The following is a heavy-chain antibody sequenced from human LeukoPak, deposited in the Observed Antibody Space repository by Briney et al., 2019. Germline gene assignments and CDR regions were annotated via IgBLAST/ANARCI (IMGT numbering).Heavy chain of an antibody. CDR1: GGTFSSYA. D-gene: IGHD2-2*01. J-gene: IGHJ6*02. Sequence: SVKVSCKASGGTFSSYAISWVRQAPGQGLEWMGGIIPIFGTANYAQKFQGRVTITADESTSTAYMELSSLRSEDTAVYYCARTGYCSSTSCPEHYYYGMDVWGQGTTVTVSS. CDR3: ARTGYCSSTSCPEHYYYGMDV. V-gene: IGHV1-69*13. CDR2: IIPIFGTA.